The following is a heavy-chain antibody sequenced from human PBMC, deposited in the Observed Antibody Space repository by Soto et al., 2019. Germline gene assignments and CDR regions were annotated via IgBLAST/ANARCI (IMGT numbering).Heavy chain of an antibody. CDR1: GFSLSTSGMC. Sequence: SGPTLVNPTQTLTLTCTFSGFSLSTSGMCVSWIRQPPGKALEWLALIDWDDDKYYSTSLKTRLTISKDTSKNQVVLTMTNMEPVDTATFYCARSKGSPPDYYYYGMDVGGQGTTVTVS. CDR3: ARSKGSPPDYYYYGMDV. D-gene: IGHD6-13*01. J-gene: IGHJ6*02. V-gene: IGHV2-70*01. CDR2: IDWDDDK.